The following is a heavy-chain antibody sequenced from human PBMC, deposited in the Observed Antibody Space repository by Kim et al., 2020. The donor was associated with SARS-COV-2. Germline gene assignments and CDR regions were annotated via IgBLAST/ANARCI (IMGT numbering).Heavy chain of an antibody. J-gene: IGHJ5*02. D-gene: IGHD3-3*01. V-gene: IGHV3-23*01. CDR3: AKTPFGVVIIGWFDP. CDR2: ISGSGGST. Sequence: GGSLRLSCAASGFTFSSYAMSWVRQAPGKGLEWVSAISGSGGSTYYADSVKGRFTISRDNSKNTLYLQMNSLRAEDTAVYYCAKTPFGVVIIGWFDPWGQGTLVTVSS. CDR1: GFTFSSYA.